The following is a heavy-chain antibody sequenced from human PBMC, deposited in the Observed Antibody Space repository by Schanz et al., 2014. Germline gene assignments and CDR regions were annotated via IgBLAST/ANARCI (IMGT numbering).Heavy chain of an antibody. J-gene: IGHJ6*02. D-gene: IGHD6-6*01. CDR3: AKGRGGTSSEGLDQYYGMDV. V-gene: IGHV3-30*02. CDR2: IQHDGSRT. Sequence: QAELVESGGGVVQPGGSLRLSCEASGFIFSNHGMNWVRQAPGKGLEWVAFIQHDGSRTYYTASLKGRVTISRDNSKNMLYLQMNSLRGEDTAVYFCAKGRGGTSSEGLDQYYGMDVWGQGTMVSVSS. CDR1: GFIFSNHG.